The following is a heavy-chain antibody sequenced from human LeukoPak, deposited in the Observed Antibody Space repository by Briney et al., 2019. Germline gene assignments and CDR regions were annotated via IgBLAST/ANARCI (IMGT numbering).Heavy chain of an antibody. CDR2: ISSDGSNE. V-gene: IGHV3-30*07. Sequence: PGGSLRLSCAASGFAFSTYSMHWVRQAPGKGLEWLALISSDGSNENFADSVKGRFTISRDNSKNTLYLQMSNLRAEDTAVYFCARGGGLDVWGQGATVTVSS. CDR1: GFAFSTYS. D-gene: IGHD3-16*01. CDR3: ARGGGLDV. J-gene: IGHJ6*02.